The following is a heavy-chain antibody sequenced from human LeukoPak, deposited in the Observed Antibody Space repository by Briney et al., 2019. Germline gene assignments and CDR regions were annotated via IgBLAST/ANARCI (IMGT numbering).Heavy chain of an antibody. D-gene: IGHD2-15*01. CDR2: ISSSRSYI. J-gene: IGHJ4*02. CDR1: GFTFSSYS. CDR3: ARAHLYCSGGSCYSDY. Sequence: GGSLRLSCAASGFTFSSYSMNWVRPAPGKGLEWVSSISSSRSYIYYADSVKGRFTISRDNAKNSLYLQMNSLRAEDTAVYYCARAHLYCSGGSCYSDYWGQGTLVTVSS. V-gene: IGHV3-21*01.